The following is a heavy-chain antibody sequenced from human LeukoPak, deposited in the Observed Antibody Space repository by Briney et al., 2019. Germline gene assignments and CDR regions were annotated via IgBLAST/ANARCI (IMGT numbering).Heavy chain of an antibody. CDR1: GFTFSSYS. V-gene: IGHV3-21*01. CDR3: ARGLRSGYSYGPFDY. D-gene: IGHD5-18*01. J-gene: IGHJ4*02. CDR2: ISSSSSYI. Sequence: GGSLRLSCAASGFTFSSYSMNWVRQAPGKGLEWVSSISSSSSYIYYADSVKGRFTISRDNAKNSLYLQMNSLRAEDTAVYYCARGLRSGYSYGPFDYWGQGTLVTVSS.